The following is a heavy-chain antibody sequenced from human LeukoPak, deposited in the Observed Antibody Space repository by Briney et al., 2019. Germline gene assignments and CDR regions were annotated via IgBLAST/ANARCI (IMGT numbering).Heavy chain of an antibody. V-gene: IGHV1-18*01. Sequence: ASVKVSCTASGYTFTSYGISWVRQAPGQGLEWMGWISAYNGNTNYAQKLQGRVTMTTDTSTSTAYMELRSLRSDDTAVYYCARVLGDSSGYYYKGPAFDIWGQGTMVTVSS. CDR2: ISAYNGNT. J-gene: IGHJ3*02. CDR1: GYTFTSYG. D-gene: IGHD3-22*01. CDR3: ARVLGDSSGYYYKGPAFDI.